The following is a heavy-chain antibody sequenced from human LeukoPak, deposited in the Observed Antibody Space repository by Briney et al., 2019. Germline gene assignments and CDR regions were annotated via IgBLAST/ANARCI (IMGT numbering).Heavy chain of an antibody. V-gene: IGHV1-69*13. CDR1: GYTFTNYD. Sequence: SVKVSCKASGYTFTNYDISWVRQAPGQGLEWMGGIIPIFGTANYAQKFQGRVTITADESTSTAYMELSSLRSEDTAVYYCARINRQLSYWGQGTLVTVSS. CDR2: IIPIFGTA. J-gene: IGHJ4*02. D-gene: IGHD1-14*01. CDR3: ARINRQLSY.